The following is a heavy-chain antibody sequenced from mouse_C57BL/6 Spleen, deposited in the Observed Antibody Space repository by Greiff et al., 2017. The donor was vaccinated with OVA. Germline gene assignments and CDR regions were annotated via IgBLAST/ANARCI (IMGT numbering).Heavy chain of an antibody. CDR1: GYTFTSYW. Sequence: VQLQQPGAELVKPGASVKMSCKASGYTFTSYWLTWVKQRPGQGLEWIGDIYPGSGSTNYNEKFKSKATLTVEPSSSTAYMQLSSLTSEDSAVYYCARFRTTVVAYYYAMDYWGQGTSVTVSS. J-gene: IGHJ4*01. V-gene: IGHV1-55*01. CDR3: ARFRTTVVAYYYAMDY. D-gene: IGHD1-1*01. CDR2: IYPGSGST.